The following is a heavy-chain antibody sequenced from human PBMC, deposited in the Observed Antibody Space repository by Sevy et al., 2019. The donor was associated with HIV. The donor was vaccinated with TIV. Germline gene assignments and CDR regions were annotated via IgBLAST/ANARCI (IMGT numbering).Heavy chain of an antibody. CDR3: SSFGRRMIINDDTFEI. Sequence: SETLSLTCTVSGYSISSTYSWGWTRQPPGKGLECIANIYHDGSTYYNPSLNSRVTISIDTSKNQFSLKLSSVTAADTAVYYCSSFGRRMIINDDTFEIWGQGTMVTVSS. CDR2: IYHDGST. J-gene: IGHJ3*02. D-gene: IGHD3-10*01. CDR1: GYSISSTYS. V-gene: IGHV4-38-2*02.